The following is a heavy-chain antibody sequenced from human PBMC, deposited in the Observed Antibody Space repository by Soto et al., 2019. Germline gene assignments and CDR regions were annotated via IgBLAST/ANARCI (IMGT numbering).Heavy chain of an antibody. D-gene: IGHD2-2*01. CDR3: ARQQGYCRSTTCQVSDY. CDR2: IYPGDSDT. CDR1: GCIFVNYG. Sequence: PVQSKKICNKGSGCIFVNYGGGWRRQMPGKGLEWMGIIYPGDSDTRYSPSFQGQVTISADKSISTAYLQWSSLEASDTAMYYCARQQGYCRSTTCQVSDYRGQGTLVTLSS. J-gene: IGHJ4*02. V-gene: IGHV5-51*01.